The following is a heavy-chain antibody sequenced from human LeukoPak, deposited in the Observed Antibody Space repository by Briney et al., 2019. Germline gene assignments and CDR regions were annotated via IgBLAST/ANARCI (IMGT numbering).Heavy chain of an antibody. Sequence: AGGSLRLSCAASGFTFSNYAMSWVRQAPGKGLEWVSVFGGSGGSRYYADSVKGRFTISRDNSENTLYLQMSSLRAEDTAIYYCARCEDIVVVPAAIDYWGQGTLVTVSS. V-gene: IGHV3-23*01. CDR3: ARCEDIVVVPAAIDY. CDR1: GFTFSNYA. D-gene: IGHD2-2*01. CDR2: FGGSGGSR. J-gene: IGHJ4*02.